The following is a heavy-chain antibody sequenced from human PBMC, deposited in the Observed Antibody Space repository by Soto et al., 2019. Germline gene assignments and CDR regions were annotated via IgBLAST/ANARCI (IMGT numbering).Heavy chain of an antibody. V-gene: IGHV1-69*06. Sequence: SVKVSCKASGGTFSRYAISWVRQAPGQGLEWMGGIIPIFGTANYALKFQGRVTITADKSTSTAYMELSSPRSEDTAVYYCARFPLVLSTYCMDVWGQGTTVTVSS. D-gene: IGHD3-16*01. J-gene: IGHJ6*02. CDR1: GGTFSRYA. CDR3: ARFPLVLSTYCMDV. CDR2: IIPIFGTA.